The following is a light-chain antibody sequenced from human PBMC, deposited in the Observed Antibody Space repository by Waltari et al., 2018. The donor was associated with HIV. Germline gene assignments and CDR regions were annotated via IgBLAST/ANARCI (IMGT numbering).Light chain of an antibody. J-gene: IGLJ3*02. CDR1: SLRSYY. CDR3: SSRDSSGNHRV. CDR2: GRN. V-gene: IGLV3-19*01. Sequence: SSELTQDPAVSVALGQTVKITCQGDSLRSYYASWYRHNPGQAPVLVIYGRNNRPSGIPDRFSGSSSGNTASLTITGAQVEDEADYYCSSRDSSGNHRVFGGGTKLTVL.